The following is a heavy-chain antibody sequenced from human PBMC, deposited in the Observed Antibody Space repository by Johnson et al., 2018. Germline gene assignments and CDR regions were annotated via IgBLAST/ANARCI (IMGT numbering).Heavy chain of an antibody. Sequence: QVQLVESGAEVKKPGASVKVSCKASGYTSTSYAMHWVRQAPGQRLEWMGWINAGNGNTKYSQKFQGRVTITRDTSASTAYMELSSLRSEDTAVYYWAGDLEGESDYYYYYYMDVWGKGTTVTVSS. CDR1: GYTSTSYA. V-gene: IGHV1-3*01. J-gene: IGHJ6*03. CDR2: INAGNGNT. CDR3: AGDLEGESDYYYYYYMDV. D-gene: IGHD3-3*01.